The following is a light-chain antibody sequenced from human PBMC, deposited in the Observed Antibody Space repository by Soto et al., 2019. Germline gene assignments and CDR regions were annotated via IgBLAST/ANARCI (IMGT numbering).Light chain of an antibody. J-gene: IGKJ1*01. CDR1: QSISSSY. Sequence: EIVMTQSPATLSVSPGERATLSCRASQSISSSYLAWYQQRPGQAPRLLIYGASSRATGIPDRFSGSGSGTEFTLTISSLQPDDFTTYYCQQYSAFPWTFGQGTKVDIK. CDR3: QQYSAFPWT. V-gene: IGKV3-20*01. CDR2: GAS.